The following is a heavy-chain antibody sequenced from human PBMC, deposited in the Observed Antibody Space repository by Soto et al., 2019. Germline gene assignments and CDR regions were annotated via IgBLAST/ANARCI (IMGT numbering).Heavy chain of an antibody. V-gene: IGHV1-18*01. Sequence: QVQLVQSGAEVKKPGASVKVSCKASGYTFTSYGISWVRQAPGQGLEWMGWISAYNGNTNYAQKLQGRVTMTTDTSLRTAYMELRSLRSDDTAVYYCARVNIVAEDYYYDMDVWGKGTTVTVSS. CDR1: GYTFTSYG. CDR2: ISAYNGNT. D-gene: IGHD5-12*01. CDR3: ARVNIVAEDYYYDMDV. J-gene: IGHJ6*03.